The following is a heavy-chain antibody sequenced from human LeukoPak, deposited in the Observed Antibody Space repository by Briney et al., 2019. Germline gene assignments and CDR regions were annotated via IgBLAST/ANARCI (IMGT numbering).Heavy chain of an antibody. J-gene: IGHJ3*02. Sequence: GGSLRLSCAASGFTFSSYAVSWVRQAPGKGLEWVSAISGSGGSTYYADSAKGRFTISRDNSKNTLYLQMNSLRAEDTAVYYCAKDPHLWPDAFDIWGQGTMVTVSS. CDR1: GFTFSSYA. D-gene: IGHD3-10*01. CDR3: AKDPHLWPDAFDI. V-gene: IGHV3-23*01. CDR2: ISGSGGST.